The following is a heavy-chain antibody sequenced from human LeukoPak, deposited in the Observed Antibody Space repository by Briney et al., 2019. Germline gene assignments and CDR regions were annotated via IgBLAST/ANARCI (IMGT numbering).Heavy chain of an antibody. CDR3: ARSARLMKGVVEVTALDD. Sequence: GGSLRLSCEDSGFTFRSYEMNWVRQAPGKGLVWIEYLSSSGSAFSYADSVKGRFTIARDNAKNSVYLEMNSLRADDTAVYYCARSARLMKGVVEVTALDDWGQGTLVTVSS. CDR1: GFTFRSYE. D-gene: IGHD3-3*01. J-gene: IGHJ4*02. V-gene: IGHV3-48*03. CDR2: LSSSGSAF.